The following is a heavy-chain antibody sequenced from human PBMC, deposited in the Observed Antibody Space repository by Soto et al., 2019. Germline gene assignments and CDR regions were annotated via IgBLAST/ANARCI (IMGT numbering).Heavy chain of an antibody. CDR1: GFSLSTGGVA. CDR2: IYWDDAK. Sequence: QITLKESGPTLVKPTQTLTLTCTLSGFSLSTGGVAVGWIRQPPGKALELLALIYWDDAKRYSPSLKSRLTIXTXTXXNPVVLTMTNMYPVDTATYYCAHTKLQYYYYAMDVWGQGTTVTVSS. V-gene: IGHV2-5*02. CDR3: AHTKLQYYYYAMDV. D-gene: IGHD1-26*01. J-gene: IGHJ6*02.